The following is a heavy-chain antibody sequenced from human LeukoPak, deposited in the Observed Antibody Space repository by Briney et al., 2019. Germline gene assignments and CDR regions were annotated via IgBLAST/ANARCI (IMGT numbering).Heavy chain of an antibody. CDR1: GGSISSYY. CDR3: ARIADDLWSGYYRTIDY. D-gene: IGHD3-3*01. Sequence: SETLSLTCTVSGGSISSYYWSWIRQPPGKGLEWIGYIYYSGSTSYNPSLKSRVTISVDTSKNHFSLRLSSVTAADTAVYYCARIADDLWSGYYRTIDYWGQGTLVTVSS. V-gene: IGHV4-59*12. CDR2: IYYSGST. J-gene: IGHJ4*02.